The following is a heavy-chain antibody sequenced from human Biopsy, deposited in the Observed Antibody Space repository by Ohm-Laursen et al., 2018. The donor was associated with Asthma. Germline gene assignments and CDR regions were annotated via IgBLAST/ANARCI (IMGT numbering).Heavy chain of an antibody. V-gene: IGHV3-30*18. CDR2: VSYDGGVV. Sequence: SLRLPCAASGFDLRDYTMNWVRQAPGKGLEWVAVVSYDGGVVHYADSMKGRFTISRDNAKSTLYLQMNRLRTDDTAVYFCAKRRGYSDLTDFDHWGQGTLVTVSS. CDR3: AKRRGYSDLTDFDH. D-gene: IGHD3-3*01. CDR1: GFDLRDYT. J-gene: IGHJ4*02.